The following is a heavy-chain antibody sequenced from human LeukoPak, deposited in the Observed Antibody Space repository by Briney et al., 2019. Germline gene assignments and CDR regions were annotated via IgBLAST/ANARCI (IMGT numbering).Heavy chain of an antibody. Sequence: GRSLRLSYAASGFTFSCYGMHWVRQAPGKGLEWVAVISYDGSNKYYADSVKGRFTISRDNSKNTLYLQMNSLRAEDTAVYYCAKRVQRDAFDIWGQGTMVTVSS. CDR1: GFTFSCYG. CDR2: ISYDGSNK. D-gene: IGHD2-2*01. CDR3: AKRVQRDAFDI. J-gene: IGHJ3*02. V-gene: IGHV3-30*18.